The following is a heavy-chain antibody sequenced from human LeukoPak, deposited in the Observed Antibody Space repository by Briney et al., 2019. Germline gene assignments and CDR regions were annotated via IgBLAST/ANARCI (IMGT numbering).Heavy chain of an antibody. CDR3: ARAGLRDILTVFGYKTHNWFDP. CDR2: INHSGST. V-gene: IGHV4-34*01. CDR1: GGSFSGYY. J-gene: IGHJ5*02. D-gene: IGHD3-9*01. Sequence: PSETLSLTCAVYGGSFSGYYWSWIRQPPGKGLEWIGEINHSGSTNYNPSLKSRVTISEDTSKNQFSLKLSSVTAADTAVYYCARAGLRDILTVFGYKTHNWFDPWGQGTLVTVSS.